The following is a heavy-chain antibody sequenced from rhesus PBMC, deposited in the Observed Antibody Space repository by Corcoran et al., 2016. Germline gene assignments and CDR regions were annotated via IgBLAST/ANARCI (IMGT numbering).Heavy chain of an antibody. CDR1: GGSIRGFF. V-gene: IGHV4S11*01. J-gene: IGHJ6*01. Sequence: QVQLQESAPGLVKPSATLSLTCTVSGGSIRGFFRHCIRQPPGQGLEWIGNIYGDSTTINYNPSLKSRVTLSADTSNKQVSLKLSSVTAADTAVYYCATRSGNSDYYGLDSWGQGVVVTVSS. CDR3: ATRSGNSDYYGLDS. D-gene: IGHD1-44*01. CDR2: IYGDSTTI.